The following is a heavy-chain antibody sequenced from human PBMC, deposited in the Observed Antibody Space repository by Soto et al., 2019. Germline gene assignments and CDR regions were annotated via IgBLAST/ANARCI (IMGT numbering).Heavy chain of an antibody. CDR1: GDSVSSNSAA. CDR2: TYYRSKWYN. V-gene: IGHV6-1*01. D-gene: IGHD6-13*01. CDR3: ARVGSSWYYFDY. J-gene: IGHJ4*02. Sequence: SQTLLLPCAISGDSVSSNSAAWNWIRQSPSRGVEWLGRTYYRSKWYNDYAVSVKSRITINPDTSKNQFSLQLNSVTPEDTAVYYCARVGSSWYYFDYWGQGTLVTVSS.